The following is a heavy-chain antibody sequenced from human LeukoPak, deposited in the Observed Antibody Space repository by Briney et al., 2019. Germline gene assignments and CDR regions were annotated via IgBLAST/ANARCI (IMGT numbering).Heavy chain of an antibody. Sequence: PSETLSLTCTVSGGSISSGGYYWSWIRQHPGKGLEWIGYIYYSGSTYYNPSLKSRVTISVDTSKNQFSLKLSSVTAADTAVYYCASIAVAEEYFQHWGQGTLVTVPS. CDR3: ASIAVAEEYFQH. V-gene: IGHV4-31*03. CDR2: IYYSGST. CDR1: GGSISSGGYY. D-gene: IGHD6-19*01. J-gene: IGHJ1*01.